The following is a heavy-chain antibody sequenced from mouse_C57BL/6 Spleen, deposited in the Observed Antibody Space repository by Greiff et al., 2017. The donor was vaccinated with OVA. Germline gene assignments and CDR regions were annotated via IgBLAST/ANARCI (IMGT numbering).Heavy chain of an antibody. CDR1: GFTFSDYG. V-gene: IGHV5-17*01. D-gene: IGHD3-1*01. Sequence: DVKLVESGGGLVKPGGSLKLSCAASGFTFSDYGMHWVRQAPEKGLEWVAYISSGSSTIYYADTVKGRFTISRDNAKNTLFLQMTSLRSEDTAMYYCARARGDLAMDYWGQGTSVTVSS. J-gene: IGHJ4*01. CDR2: ISSGSSTI. CDR3: ARARGDLAMDY.